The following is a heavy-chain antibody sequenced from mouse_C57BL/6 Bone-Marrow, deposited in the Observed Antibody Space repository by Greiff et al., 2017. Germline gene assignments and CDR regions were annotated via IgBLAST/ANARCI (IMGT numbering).Heavy chain of an antibody. CDR2: INPSSGYT. J-gene: IGHJ2*01. D-gene: IGHD1-1*01. V-gene: IGHV1-7*01. CDR3: ARSCRFTTVVDY. CDR1: GYTFTSYW. Sequence: VQLQQSGAELAKPGASVKLSCKASGYTFTSYWMHWVKQRPGQGLEWIGYINPSSGYTKYNQKFKDKATLTAAKSSSTAYMQLSSLTYEDSAVYYCARSCRFTTVVDYWGQGTTLTVSS.